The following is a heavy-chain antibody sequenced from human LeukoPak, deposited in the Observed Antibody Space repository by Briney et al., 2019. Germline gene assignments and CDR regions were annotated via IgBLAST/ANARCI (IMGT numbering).Heavy chain of an antibody. V-gene: IGHV1-58*02. CDR2: IVVGSGNT. J-gene: IGHJ4*02. Sequence: SVKVSCKASGFTFTSSAMQWVRQARGQSLEWIGWIVVGSGNTNYAQKFQERVSITRDMSTSTAYMELSSLRSEDTAVYYCAASLDYYDSSVYPLFDYWGQGTLVTVSS. CDR1: GFTFTSSA. CDR3: AASLDYYDSSVYPLFDY. D-gene: IGHD3-22*01.